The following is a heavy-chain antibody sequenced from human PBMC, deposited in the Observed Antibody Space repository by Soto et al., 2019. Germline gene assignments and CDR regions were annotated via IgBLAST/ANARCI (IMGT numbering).Heavy chain of an antibody. CDR1: GCSISSGGYY. CDR2: IYYSGST. V-gene: IGHV4-31*03. D-gene: IGHD6-13*01. Sequence: PSGTLALTFTVSGCSISSGGYYWSWILQHPGKGLEWIGYIYYSGSTYYNPSLKSRVTISVDTSKNQFSLKLSSVTAADTAVYYCARSFGVAEAGPFDYWGQGTLVTVSS. J-gene: IGHJ4*02. CDR3: ARSFGVAEAGPFDY.